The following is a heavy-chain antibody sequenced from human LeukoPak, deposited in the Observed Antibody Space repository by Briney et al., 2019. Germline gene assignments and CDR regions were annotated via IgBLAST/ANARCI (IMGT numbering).Heavy chain of an antibody. CDR3: ARQRGSPYSGSYYYFDY. CDR1: GGSISSGAYY. CDR2: IYFSGTT. Sequence: TLSLTCTVSGGSISSGAYYWSWIRQLPGKGLEWIGYIYFSGTTYYNPPLESRLIISVDTSKNQFSPRLNSVTAADTAVYYCARQRGSPYSGSYYYFDYWGQGTLVTVSS. J-gene: IGHJ4*02. D-gene: IGHD1-26*01. V-gene: IGHV4-31*03.